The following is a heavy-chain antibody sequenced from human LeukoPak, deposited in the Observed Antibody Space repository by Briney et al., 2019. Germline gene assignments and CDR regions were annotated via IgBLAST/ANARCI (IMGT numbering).Heavy chain of an antibody. CDR1: GGPISSSSYY. CDR3: ARPSYYFDY. CDR2: IYYSGST. J-gene: IGHJ4*02. V-gene: IGHV4-39*01. Sequence: SETLSLTCTVSGGPISSSSYYWGWIRQPPGKGLEWIGSIYYSGSTYYNPSLKSRVTISVDTSKNQFSLKLSSVTAADTAVYYCARPSYYFDYWGQGTLVTVSS.